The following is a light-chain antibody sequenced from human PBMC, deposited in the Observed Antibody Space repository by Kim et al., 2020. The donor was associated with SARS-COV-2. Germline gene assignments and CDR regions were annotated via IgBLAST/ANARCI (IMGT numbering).Light chain of an antibody. J-gene: IGKJ5*01. V-gene: IGKV3-15*01. CDR1: QSVNRN. Sequence: MSPGEGATLSCKASQSVNRNVAWYHQRPGQAPRLLVHDAVTRATGIPARFSGSGSGTEFTLTINSPQSEDFGIYYCQQYHHWPLTFGQGTRLEIK. CDR3: QQYHHWPLT. CDR2: DAV.